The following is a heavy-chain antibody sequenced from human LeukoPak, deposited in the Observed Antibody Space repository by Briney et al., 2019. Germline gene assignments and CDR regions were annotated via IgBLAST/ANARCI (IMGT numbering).Heavy chain of an antibody. V-gene: IGHV3-66*01. J-gene: IGHJ4*02. D-gene: IGHD1-14*01. Sequence: GRSLRLSCAASGFTVRSNYISWVRQAPGKGLEWVSVIYSGGTTYYADSVKGRFTISRDNSKNTLYLQMNSLRAEDTAVYYCARATINPPYYFDYWGQGTLVTVSS. CDR3: ARATINPPYYFDY. CDR2: IYSGGTT. CDR1: GFTVRSNY.